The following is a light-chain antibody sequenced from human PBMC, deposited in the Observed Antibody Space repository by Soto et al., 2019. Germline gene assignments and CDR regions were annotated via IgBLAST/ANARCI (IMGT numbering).Light chain of an antibody. J-gene: IGKJ3*01. Sequence: DIQLTQSPSSLSASVGDRVTITCQASQDIRNYLNWYQQKPGKAPTLLIHDASYLETGVPSRFSGGGSGTDFTFTISSLQPEDMATYYCQQFDDPFTFGPGTKIEMK. CDR3: QQFDDPFT. CDR2: DAS. V-gene: IGKV1-33*01. CDR1: QDIRNY.